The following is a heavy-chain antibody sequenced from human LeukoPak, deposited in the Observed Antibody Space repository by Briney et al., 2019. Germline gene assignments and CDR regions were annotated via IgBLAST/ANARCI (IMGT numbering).Heavy chain of an antibody. CDR2: INADGGTI. V-gene: IGHV3-74*01. D-gene: IGHD3-16*02. CDR1: GFTFSTSW. J-gene: IGHJ4*02. CDR3: ARAGSYRFDY. Sequence: PGGSLRLSCVGSGFTFSTSWVHWVRQAPGQGLVWLSRINADGGTISYVDSVKGRFTVSRDNAKNTLYLQMNSLGVEDTAIYYCARAGSYRFDYWGPGTQVTVSS.